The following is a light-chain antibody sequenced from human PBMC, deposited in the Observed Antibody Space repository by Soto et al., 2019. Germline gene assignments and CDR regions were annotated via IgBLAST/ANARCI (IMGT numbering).Light chain of an antibody. Sequence: QSALTQPASVSGSPGQSITISCTGTSSDVGGYNYVSWYQQHPGKAPKLMIYEVSNRPSGVSNRFSDFKSSNTASLTISGLQAEDEADYYCSSYTSSSTLVVFGGGTKLTVL. J-gene: IGLJ2*01. CDR2: EVS. CDR3: SSYTSSSTLVV. CDR1: SSDVGGYNY. V-gene: IGLV2-14*01.